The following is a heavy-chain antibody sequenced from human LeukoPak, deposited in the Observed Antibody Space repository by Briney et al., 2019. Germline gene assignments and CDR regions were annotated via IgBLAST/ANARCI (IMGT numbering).Heavy chain of an antibody. CDR1: GGSFSGYC. Sequence: PSETLSLTCTVSGGSFSGYCCTWIRQPPGKGLEWIGEINHSGSANYNPSLKSRVTISLDTSKNQFPLKLSSVTAADTAVYYCARGQGTVTTHWGQGTLVTVSS. CDR2: INHSGSA. V-gene: IGHV4-34*01. J-gene: IGHJ4*02. CDR3: ARGQGTVTTH. D-gene: IGHD4-17*01.